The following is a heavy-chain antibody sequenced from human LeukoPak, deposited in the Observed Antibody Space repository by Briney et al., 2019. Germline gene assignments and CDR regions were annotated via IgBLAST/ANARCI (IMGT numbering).Heavy chain of an antibody. CDR1: GLTFSSYW. CDR2: IKQDGSEK. V-gene: IGHV3-7*01. CDR3: ARDGYYYYSSGYFDY. D-gene: IGHD3-22*01. Sequence: GGSLRLSCAASGLTFSSYWMSWVRQAPGKGLEWVANIKQDGSEKYYVDSVKGRFTISRDNAKNSLYLQMKSLRAEDTAVYYCARDGYYYYSSGYFDYWGQGTLVTVSS. J-gene: IGHJ4*02.